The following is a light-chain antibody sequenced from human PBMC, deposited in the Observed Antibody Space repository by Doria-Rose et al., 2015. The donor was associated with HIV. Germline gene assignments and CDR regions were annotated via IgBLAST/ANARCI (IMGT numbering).Light chain of an antibody. Sequence: PGQSITISCTGTSSDVGGYNYVSWYQQHPGKAPKLMIYDVSKRPSGVSNRFSGSKSGNTASLTISGLQAEDEADYYCSSYTSSSTYVFGTGTKVTVL. CDR1: SSDVGGYNY. J-gene: IGLJ1*01. V-gene: IGLV2-14*04. CDR3: SSYTSSSTYV. CDR2: DVS.